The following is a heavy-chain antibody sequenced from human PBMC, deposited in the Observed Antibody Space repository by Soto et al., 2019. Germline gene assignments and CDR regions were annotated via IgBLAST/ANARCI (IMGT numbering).Heavy chain of an antibody. D-gene: IGHD6-13*01. V-gene: IGHV3-30-3*01. CDR3: ARERVGRQLVPFWYYYGMDV. Sequence: QVQLVESGGGVVQPGRSLRLSCAASGFTFSSYAMHWVRQAPGKGLEWVAVISYDGSNKYYADSVKGRFTISRDNSKNTLYLQMNSLRAEDTAVYYCARERVGRQLVPFWYYYGMDVWGQGTTVTLSS. CDR2: ISYDGSNK. J-gene: IGHJ6*02. CDR1: GFTFSSYA.